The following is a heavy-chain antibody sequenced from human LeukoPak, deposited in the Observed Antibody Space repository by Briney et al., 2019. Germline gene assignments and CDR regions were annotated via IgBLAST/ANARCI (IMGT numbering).Heavy chain of an antibody. CDR1: GGTFSSYA. J-gene: IGHJ4*02. D-gene: IGHD6-13*01. CDR3: ARVAAAAGNDY. Sequence: ASMKVSCKASGGTFSSYAISWVRQAPGQGLEWMGWISAYNGNTNYAQKLQGRVTMTTDTSTSTAYMELRSLRPDDTAVYYCARVAAAAGNDYLGQGTLVTVSS. CDR2: ISAYNGNT. V-gene: IGHV1-18*01.